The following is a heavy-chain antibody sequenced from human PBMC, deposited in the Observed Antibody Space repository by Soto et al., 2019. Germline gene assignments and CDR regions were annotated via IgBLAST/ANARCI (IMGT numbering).Heavy chain of an antibody. D-gene: IGHD2-2*01. CDR2: ISGSGGST. CDR1: GFTFSSSA. V-gene: IGHV3-23*01. CDR3: ARDRGCSSTSCFLYYYYYGMDV. Sequence: GGSLRLSCAASGFTFSSSAMSWVRQAQGKGLEWVSAISGSGGSTYYADSVKGRFTISRDNSKNTLYLQMNSLRAEDTAVYYCARDRGCSSTSCFLYYYYYGMDVWGQGTTVTVSS. J-gene: IGHJ6*02.